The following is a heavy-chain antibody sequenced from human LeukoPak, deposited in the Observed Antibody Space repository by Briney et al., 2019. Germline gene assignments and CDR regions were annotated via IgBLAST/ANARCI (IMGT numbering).Heavy chain of an antibody. Sequence: SVKVSCKASGGTFSRHAMSWVRQAPGQGLEWMGGIIPIFGTASFAQKFQGRVTITADESTGTAYMELSSLRSEDTAVYYCARVVTPRYCSTPSCYWKGWFDPWGQGTLVTVSS. CDR3: ARVVTPRYCSTPSCYWKGWFDP. CDR2: IIPIFGTA. J-gene: IGHJ5*02. CDR1: GGTFSRHA. D-gene: IGHD2-2*01. V-gene: IGHV1-69*13.